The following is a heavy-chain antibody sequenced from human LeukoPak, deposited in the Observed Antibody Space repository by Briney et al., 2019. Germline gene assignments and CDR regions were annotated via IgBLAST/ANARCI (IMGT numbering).Heavy chain of an antibody. V-gene: IGHV3-23*01. D-gene: IGHD3-16*02. Sequence: GGSLRLSCAASGFTFSSYGMSWVRQAPGKGLEWVSAISGSGGSTYYADSVKGRFTISRDNSKNTLYLQMNSLRAEDTAVYYCAKDVRSPLPPGIDYWGQGTLVTVSS. CDR3: AKDVRSPLPPGIDY. CDR1: GFTFSSYG. CDR2: ISGSGGST. J-gene: IGHJ4*02.